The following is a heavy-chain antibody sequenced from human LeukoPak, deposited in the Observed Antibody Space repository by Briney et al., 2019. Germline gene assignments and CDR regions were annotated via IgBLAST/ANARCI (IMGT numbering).Heavy chain of an antibody. CDR3: ARAEWYYDILTGHNNAFDI. D-gene: IGHD3-9*01. CDR2: INHSGST. CDR1: GGSFSGYY. J-gene: IGHJ3*02. V-gene: IGHV4-34*01. Sequence: TSETLSLTCAVYGGSFSGYYWSWIRQPPGKGLEWIGEINHSGSTNYNPSLKSRVTISVDTSKNQFSLKLSSVTAADTAVYYCARAEWYYDILTGHNNAFDIWGQGTMVTVSS.